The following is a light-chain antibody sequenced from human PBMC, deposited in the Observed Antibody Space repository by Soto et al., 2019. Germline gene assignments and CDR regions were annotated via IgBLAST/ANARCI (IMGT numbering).Light chain of an antibody. V-gene: IGKV1-5*01. CDR3: QQYDYSRT. Sequence: DIQMTQSPSTLSASVGDTVTITCRASQSVSDSLAWYQVKPGEAPKLLIFDVSNLETGVPSRFSGSGSGTEFSLTIRXLQPDDFATHYCQQYDYSRTFGQGTKVDIK. CDR1: QSVSDS. CDR2: DVS. J-gene: IGKJ1*01.